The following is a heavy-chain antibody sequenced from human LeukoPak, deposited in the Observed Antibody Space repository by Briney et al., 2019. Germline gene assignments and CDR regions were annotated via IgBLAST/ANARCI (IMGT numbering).Heavy chain of an antibody. J-gene: IGHJ3*02. CDR2: ISAYNGNT. Sequence: ASVKVSCKASGYTFTSYGISWVRQAPGQGLEWMGWISAYNGNTNYAQKLQGRVTMTTDTSASTAYMELSSLRSEDTAVYYCAREAPFPLDAFDIWGQGTMVTVSS. V-gene: IGHV1-18*01. CDR1: GYTFTSYG. D-gene: IGHD3-3*02. CDR3: AREAPFPLDAFDI.